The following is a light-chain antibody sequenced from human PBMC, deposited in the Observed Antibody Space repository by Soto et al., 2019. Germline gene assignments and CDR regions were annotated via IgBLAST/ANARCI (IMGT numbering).Light chain of an antibody. V-gene: IGKV3-11*01. CDR2: DAS. J-gene: IGKJ4*01. CDR1: QSVSSN. CDR3: QQHSNWPLT. Sequence: EIVLIQSPATLSLSPGERATLSCRASQSVSSNLAWYQQNPGQAPRLLIFDASNRATGIPARFSGSGSGTDFILTISSLEPEDFAVYYCQQHSNWPLTFGGGTKVDLK.